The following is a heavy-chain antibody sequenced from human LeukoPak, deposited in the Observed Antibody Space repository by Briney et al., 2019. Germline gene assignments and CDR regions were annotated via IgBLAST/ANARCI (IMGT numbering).Heavy chain of an antibody. J-gene: IGHJ1*01. CDR2: ISWNSGSI. D-gene: IGHD6-13*01. CDR1: GFTFDDYA. V-gene: IGHV3-9*01. Sequence: QPGRSLRLSCAASGFTFDDYAMHWVRQAPGKGLEWVSGISWNSGSIGYADSVKGRFTISRDNAKNSLYLQMNSLRAEDTALYYCAQDRAGSLAFGEYFQHWGQGTLVTVSS. CDR3: AQDRAGSLAFGEYFQH.